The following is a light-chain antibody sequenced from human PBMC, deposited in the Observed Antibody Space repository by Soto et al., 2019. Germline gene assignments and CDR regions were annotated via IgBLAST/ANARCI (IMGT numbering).Light chain of an antibody. CDR2: GAS. CDR1: QSVSISY. V-gene: IGKV3-20*01. J-gene: IGKJ1*01. Sequence: EIVLTQSPGTLSLSPGERATLSCRASQSVSISYLAWYQQKPGQAPRRLIYGASSRATGIPDRFSGSGSGTDFTLTISRLEPEYFAVYYCQQYGSSSWTFGPGTKVEIK. CDR3: QQYGSSSWT.